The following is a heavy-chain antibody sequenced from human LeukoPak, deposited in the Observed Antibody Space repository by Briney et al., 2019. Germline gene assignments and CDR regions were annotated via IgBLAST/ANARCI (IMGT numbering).Heavy chain of an antibody. CDR1: GFTFSSYA. CDR2: IIDSGRST. CDR3: ARSGSGSMI. D-gene: IGHD3-10*01. Sequence: SGGSLRLSCAASGFTFSSYAMSWVRQAPGKGLEWVSGIIDSGRSTFYVDSVKGRFTISRDNSKNTLYLQMNSLRAEDTAVYYCARSGSGSMIWGQGTLVTVSS. J-gene: IGHJ4*02. V-gene: IGHV3-23*01.